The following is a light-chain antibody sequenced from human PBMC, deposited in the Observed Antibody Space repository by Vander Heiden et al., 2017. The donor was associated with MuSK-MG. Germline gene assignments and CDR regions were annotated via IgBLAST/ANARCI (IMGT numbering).Light chain of an antibody. V-gene: IGKV3-15*01. CDR1: QSVSSN. J-gene: IGKJ4*01. CDR2: GAS. CDR3: QQYNNWPPLT. Sequence: IVMTRSPATLSVSPGERATRSCRARQSVSSNLAWYQQKPGQAPRLLIYGASTRATGIPARFSGSGSGTEFTLTISSRQSEDFAVYYCQQYNNWPPLTFGGGTKVEIK.